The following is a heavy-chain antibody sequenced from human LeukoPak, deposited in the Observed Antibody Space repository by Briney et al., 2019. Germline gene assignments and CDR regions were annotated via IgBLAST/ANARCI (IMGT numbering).Heavy chain of an antibody. CDR3: ARDVFLGYCSGGSCSRAHFDP. D-gene: IGHD2-15*01. CDR1: GGTFSSYA. J-gene: IGHJ5*02. V-gene: IGHV1-69*05. Sequence: ASVKVSCKASGGTFSSYAISWVRQAPGQGLEWMGGIIPIFGTANYAQKFQGRVTITTDESTSTAYMELSSLRSEDTAVYYCARDVFLGYCSGGSCSRAHFDPWGQGTLVTVSS. CDR2: IIPIFGTA.